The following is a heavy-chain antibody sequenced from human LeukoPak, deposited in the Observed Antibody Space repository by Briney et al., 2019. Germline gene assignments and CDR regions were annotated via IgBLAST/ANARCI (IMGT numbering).Heavy chain of an antibody. D-gene: IGHD6-13*01. CDR3: ARSDTHHIHSSSWHFDY. CDR1: GASISFYY. J-gene: IGHJ4*02. CDR2: IYYSGST. V-gene: IGHV4-59*01. Sequence: SETLSLTCTVSGASISFYYWSWIRQPPGKGLEWIGYIYYSGSTNYNPSFKSRVTMSIDTSKNHFSLNLNSVTAADTAVYYCARSDTHHIHSSSWHFDYWGQGTLVTVSS.